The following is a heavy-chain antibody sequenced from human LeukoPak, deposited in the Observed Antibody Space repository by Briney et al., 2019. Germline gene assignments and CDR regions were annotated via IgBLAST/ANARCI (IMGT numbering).Heavy chain of an antibody. CDR3: ARGAPLRFLEWLSNYYMDV. Sequence: GGSLRLSCAASGFTFSNYAINWVRQGPGKGLEWVANIKQDGSEKYYVDSVKGRFTISRDNAKNSLYLQMNSLRAEDTAVYYCARGAPLRFLEWLSNYYMDVWGKGTTVTVSS. D-gene: IGHD3-3*01. CDR2: IKQDGSEK. V-gene: IGHV3-7*01. CDR1: GFTFSNYA. J-gene: IGHJ6*03.